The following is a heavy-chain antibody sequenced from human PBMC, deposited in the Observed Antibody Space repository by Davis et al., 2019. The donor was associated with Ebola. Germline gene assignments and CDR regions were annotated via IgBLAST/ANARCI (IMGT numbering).Heavy chain of an antibody. V-gene: IGHV3-73*01. CDR1: GFTFSGSA. D-gene: IGHD6-19*01. CDR2: IRSKANSYAT. Sequence: GESPKISCAASGFTFSGSAMHWVRQASGKGLEWVGRIRSKANSYATAYAASVKGRFTISRDDSKNTAYLQMNSLKTEDTAVYYCTSRRSSGSGNYYYYMDVWGKGTTVTVSS. CDR3: TSRRSSGSGNYYYYMDV. J-gene: IGHJ6*03.